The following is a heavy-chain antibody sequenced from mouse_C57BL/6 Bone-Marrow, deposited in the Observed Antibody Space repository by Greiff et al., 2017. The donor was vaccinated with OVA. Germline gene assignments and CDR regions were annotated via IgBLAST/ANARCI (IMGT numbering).Heavy chain of an antibody. CDR1: GYTFTSYG. V-gene: IGHV1-81*01. CDR3: ARHPAYYYGSSPWFAY. Sequence: VMLVESGAELARPGASVKLSCKASGYTFTSYGISWVKQRTGQGLEWIGEIYPRSGNTYYNEKFKGKATLTADKSSSTAYMELRSLTSEDSAVYFCARHPAYYYGSSPWFAYWGQGTLVTVSA. CDR2: IYPRSGNT. D-gene: IGHD1-1*01. J-gene: IGHJ3*01.